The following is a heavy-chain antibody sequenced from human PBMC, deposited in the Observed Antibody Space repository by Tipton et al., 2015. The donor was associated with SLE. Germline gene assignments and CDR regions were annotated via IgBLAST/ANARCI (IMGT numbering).Heavy chain of an antibody. CDR1: GYKFTTYW. D-gene: IGHD1-26*01. CDR2: IYPGDSET. V-gene: IGHV5-51*03. Sequence: VQLVQSGAEVKKPGESLKISCQGSGYKFTTYWIGWVRQMPGKGLEWMGIIYPGDSETRYNPSFEGQVSISADKSISTAYLQWSSLKTSDTAMYYCTGSEWELYLDYWGQGTLVTVSS. CDR3: TGSEWELYLDY. J-gene: IGHJ4*02.